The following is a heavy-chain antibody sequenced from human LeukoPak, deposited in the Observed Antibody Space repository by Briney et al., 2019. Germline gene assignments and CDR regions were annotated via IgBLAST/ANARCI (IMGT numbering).Heavy chain of an antibody. CDR2: ISWNSGSI. CDR3: AKDILRESYALDY. CDR1: AFTFDDYA. J-gene: IGHJ4*02. D-gene: IGHD2-2*01. V-gene: IGHV3-9*01. Sequence: GGSLRLSCAASAFTFDDYAMHWVRHAPGKGLEWVSGISWNSGSIGYADSVKGRFTISRDNAKNSLYLQMNSLRAEDTALYYCAKDILRESYALDYWGQGTLVTVSS.